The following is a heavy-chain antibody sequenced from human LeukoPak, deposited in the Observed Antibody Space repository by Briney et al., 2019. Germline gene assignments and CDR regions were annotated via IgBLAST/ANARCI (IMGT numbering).Heavy chain of an antibody. CDR3: AREGGSSSSWYGYYYYGMDV. CDR2: IYYSGST. V-gene: IGHV4-31*03. Sequence: SETLSLTCTVSGGSISSGGYSWSWIRQHPGKGLEWIGYIYYSGSTYYSPSLKSRVTISVDTSKNQFSLKLSSVTAADTAVYYCAREGGSSSSWYGYYYYGMDVWGQGTTVTVSS. CDR1: GGSISSGGYS. D-gene: IGHD6-13*01. J-gene: IGHJ6*02.